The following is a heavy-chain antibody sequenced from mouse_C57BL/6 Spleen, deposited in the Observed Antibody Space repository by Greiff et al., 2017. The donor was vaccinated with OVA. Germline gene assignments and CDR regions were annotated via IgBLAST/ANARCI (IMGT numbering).Heavy chain of an antibody. CDR1: GFTFSDYG. CDR3: ARGGYDEGNYAMDY. Sequence: EVHLVESGGGLVKPGGSLKLSCAASGFTFSDYGMHWVRQAPEKGLEWVAYISSGSSTIYYADTVKGRFTISRDNAKNTLFLQMTSLRSEDTAMYYGARGGYDEGNYAMDYWGQGTSVTVSS. J-gene: IGHJ4*01. CDR2: ISSGSSTI. D-gene: IGHD2-2*01. V-gene: IGHV5-17*01.